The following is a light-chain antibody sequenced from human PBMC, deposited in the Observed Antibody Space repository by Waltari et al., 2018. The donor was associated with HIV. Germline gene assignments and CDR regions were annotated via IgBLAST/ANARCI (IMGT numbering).Light chain of an antibody. CDR2: GAS. CDR3: QQYRYSPWT. J-gene: IGKJ1*01. V-gene: IGKV1-5*03. Sequence: DIQMTQSPSTLPASVGDRVTIPCRASHSVSTRVAWYQQKPGKAPKLLIYGASSLKSAVPSRFSGSGSGTEFTLTISGLQPDDFATYYCQQYRYSPWTFGQGTKVDI. CDR1: HSVSTR.